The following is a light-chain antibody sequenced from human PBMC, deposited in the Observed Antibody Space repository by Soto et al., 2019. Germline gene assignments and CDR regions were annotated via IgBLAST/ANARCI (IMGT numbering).Light chain of an antibody. CDR3: QQYNSYSGT. CDR1: QTIGNW. CDR2: KAS. Sequence: DIQMTQSPSTLSASVGDRVTITCRASQTIGNWLAWYQQKPGKAPKLLIYKASSLESGVPSRISGSGSGTEFTLTISSLQPDDFATYYCQQYNSYSGTFGQGTKVEVK. J-gene: IGKJ1*01. V-gene: IGKV1-5*03.